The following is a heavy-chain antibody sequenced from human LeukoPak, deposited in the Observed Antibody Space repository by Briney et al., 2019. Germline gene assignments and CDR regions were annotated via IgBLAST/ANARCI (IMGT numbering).Heavy chain of an antibody. CDR2: ISYFGST. CDR3: ARSRGYSYGTTFLDY. CDR1: GGPVSISEPITGIGYY. Sequence: PSETLSLTCTVSGGPVSISEPITGIGYYWGWIRQAPGKGLEWITSISYFGSTHYNPSLRSRVTISVDTSKNQFSLKLTSVTAADTAVYYCARSRGYSYGTTFLDYWGQGTLVTVSS. D-gene: IGHD5-18*01. J-gene: IGHJ4*02. V-gene: IGHV4-39*07.